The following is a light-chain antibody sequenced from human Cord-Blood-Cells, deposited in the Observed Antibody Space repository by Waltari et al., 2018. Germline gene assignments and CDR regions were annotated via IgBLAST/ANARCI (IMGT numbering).Light chain of an antibody. CDR3: CSYAGSYTLV. J-gene: IGLJ2*01. CDR1: SSDVGGYNY. Sequence: QPRSVYGSPGQSVTISCTGASSDVGGYNYVSWYQQHPGKAPKLMIYDVSKRPSGVPDRFSGSKSGNTASLTISGLQAEDEADYYCCSYAGSYTLVFGGGTKLTVL. CDR2: DVS. V-gene: IGLV2-11*01.